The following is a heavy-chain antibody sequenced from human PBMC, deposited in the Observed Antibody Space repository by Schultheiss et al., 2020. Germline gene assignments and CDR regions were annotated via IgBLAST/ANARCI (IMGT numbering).Heavy chain of an antibody. D-gene: IGHD3-22*01. CDR3: AGDPYSSGYLGY. J-gene: IGHJ4*02. CDR1: GFTFSSYA. V-gene: IGHV3-NL1*01. Sequence: GGSLRLSCAASGFTFSSYAMHWVRQAPGKGLEWVSIIYSSGNTDYADSVKGRFTISRDNSKNTLYLQMNSLRAEDTAVYYCAGDPYSSGYLGYWGQGTLVTGSS. CDR2: IYSSGNT.